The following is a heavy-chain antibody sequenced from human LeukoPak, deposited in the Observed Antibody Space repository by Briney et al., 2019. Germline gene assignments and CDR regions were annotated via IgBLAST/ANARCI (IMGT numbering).Heavy chain of an antibody. V-gene: IGHV1-8*01. J-gene: IGHJ4*02. D-gene: IGHD3-10*01. CDR2: MNPNSGNT. CDR3: ARVVRGVLYYFDY. Sequence: ASVKVSCKASGYTFTRYDINWVRQATGQGLEWMGWMNPNSGNTGYAQKFQGRVTMTRNTSISTAYMELSSLRSEDTAVYYCARVVRGVLYYFDYWGQGTLVTVSS. CDR1: GYTFTRYD.